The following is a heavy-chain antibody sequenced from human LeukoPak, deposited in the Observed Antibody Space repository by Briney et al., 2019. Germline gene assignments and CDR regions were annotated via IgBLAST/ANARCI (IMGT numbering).Heavy chain of an antibody. CDR2: FYTSGST. CDR1: GGSISSGSYY. Sequence: SETLSLTCTVSGGSISSGSYYWSWIRQPAGKGLEWIGRFYTSGSTNYNPSLKSRVTISVDTSKNQFSLKLSSVTAADTAVYYCARVRPDSRGSWYRGLTTGVRSGVFDPWGQGTLVTVSS. V-gene: IGHV4-61*02. D-gene: IGHD6-13*01. CDR3: ARVRPDSRGSWYRGLTTGVRSGVFDP. J-gene: IGHJ5*02.